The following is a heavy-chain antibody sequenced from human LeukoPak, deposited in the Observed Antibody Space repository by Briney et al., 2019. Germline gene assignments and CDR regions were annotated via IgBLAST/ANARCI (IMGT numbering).Heavy chain of an antibody. V-gene: IGHV4-34*01. J-gene: IGHJ4*02. Sequence: SETLSLTCAVYGGSFSGYYWNWIRQPPGKGLEWIGEINHSGSTNYNPSLKSRVTISVDTSKNQFSLKLSSVTAADTAVYYCARSDSYDSSGYYFDYWGQGTLVTVSS. D-gene: IGHD3-22*01. CDR3: ARSDSYDSSGYYFDY. CDR2: INHSGST. CDR1: GGSFSGYY.